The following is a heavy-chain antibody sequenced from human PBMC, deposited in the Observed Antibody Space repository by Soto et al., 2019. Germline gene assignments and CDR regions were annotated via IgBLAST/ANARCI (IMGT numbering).Heavy chain of an antibody. V-gene: IGHV3-23*01. Sequence: GGSLRLSCAASGFTFSSYAMSWVRQAPGKGLEWVSAISGSGGSTYYADSVKGRFTISRDNSKNTLYLQMNSLRAEDTAVYYCAKERIEWFGERGNWFDPWGQGTLVTVSS. J-gene: IGHJ5*02. CDR2: ISGSGGST. CDR1: GFTFSSYA. CDR3: AKERIEWFGERGNWFDP. D-gene: IGHD3-10*01.